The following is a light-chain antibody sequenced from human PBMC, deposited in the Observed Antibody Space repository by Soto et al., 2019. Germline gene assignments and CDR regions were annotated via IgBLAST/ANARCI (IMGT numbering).Light chain of an antibody. CDR3: QSYDSSNVV. CDR1: SGSIASNY. J-gene: IGLJ2*01. CDR2: ADD. Sequence: NFMLTQPHSVSESPGKTVTISCTGSSGSIASNYVQWYQQRPGSAPTTVIYADDQRPSGVPDRFSGSIDSSSNSASLTISGLRTEDEADYSCQSYDSSNVVFGGGTQLTVL. V-gene: IGLV6-57*02.